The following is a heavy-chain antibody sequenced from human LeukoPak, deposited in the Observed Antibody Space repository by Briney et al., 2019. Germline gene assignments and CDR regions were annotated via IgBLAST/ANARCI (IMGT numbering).Heavy chain of an antibody. J-gene: IGHJ3*02. CDR2: IWYDGSNK. V-gene: IGHV3-33*01. D-gene: IGHD3-22*01. CDR3: ARGPGSGYYLTAFDI. CDR1: GFTFSSYG. Sequence: GGSLRLSCAACGFTFSSYGIHWVRQAPGKGLEWVAVIWYDGSNKYYADSVKGRFTISRDNSKNALYLQMNSLRAEDTAVYYCARGPGSGYYLTAFDIWGQGTMVTVSS.